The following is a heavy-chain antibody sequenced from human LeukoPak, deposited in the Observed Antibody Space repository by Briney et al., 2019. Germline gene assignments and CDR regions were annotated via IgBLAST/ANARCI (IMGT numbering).Heavy chain of an antibody. Sequence: GGSLRLSCAASGFTFSSYDMHWVRQATGKGLEWVSAIGTAGDTYYPGSVKGRFTISRENAKNSLYLQMNSLRAGDTAVYYCARAGYYDSSGYYDYWGQGTLVTVSS. CDR1: GFTFSSYD. CDR2: IGTAGDT. CDR3: ARAGYYDSSGYYDY. D-gene: IGHD3-22*01. V-gene: IGHV3-13*01. J-gene: IGHJ4*02.